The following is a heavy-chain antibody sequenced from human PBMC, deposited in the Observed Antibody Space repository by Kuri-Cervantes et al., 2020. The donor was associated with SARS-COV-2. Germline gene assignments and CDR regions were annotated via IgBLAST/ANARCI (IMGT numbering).Heavy chain of an antibody. CDR2: INHSGST. CDR1: GGSFSGYY. J-gene: IGHJ5*02. Sequence: GSRRLSCAVYGGSFSGYYWSWIRQPPGKGLEWIGEINHSGSTNYNPSLKSRVTILVDTSKNQFSLKLSSVTAADTAVYYCAGAGVGSWFDPWGQGTLVTVSS. V-gene: IGHV4-34*01. CDR3: AGAGVGSWFDP.